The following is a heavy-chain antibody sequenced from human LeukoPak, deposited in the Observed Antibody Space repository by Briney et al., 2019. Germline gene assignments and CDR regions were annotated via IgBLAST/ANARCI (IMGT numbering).Heavy chain of an antibody. CDR2: IYHSGST. CDR3: ARGGGTVEKSNAFDI. CDR1: GGSISSSNW. Sequence: PSETLSLTCAVSGGSISSSNWWSWVRRPPGKGLEWIGEIYHSGSTNYNTSLKSRVTISVDKSTNQFSLKLRSVTAADTAEYYCARGGGTVEKSNAFDIWGQGTMVIVSS. D-gene: IGHD4-23*01. J-gene: IGHJ3*02. V-gene: IGHV4-4*02.